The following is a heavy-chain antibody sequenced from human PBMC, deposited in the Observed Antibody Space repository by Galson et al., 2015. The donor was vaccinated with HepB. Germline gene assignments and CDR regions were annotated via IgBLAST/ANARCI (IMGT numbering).Heavy chain of an antibody. Sequence: SLRLSCAASTFIFSTYSMDWVRQAPGKGLEWVSYISSSSTTIYYADSVKGQFTISRDNAKNSLYLQMNSLKNEDTAVYYCASGNSGSYSDYFDYWGQGTLVTVSS. D-gene: IGHD1-26*01. J-gene: IGHJ4*02. CDR3: ASGNSGSYSDYFDY. CDR2: ISSSSTTI. V-gene: IGHV3-48*02. CDR1: TFIFSTYS.